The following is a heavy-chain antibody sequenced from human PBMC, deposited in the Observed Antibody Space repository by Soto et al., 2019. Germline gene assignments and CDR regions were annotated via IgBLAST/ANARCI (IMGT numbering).Heavy chain of an antibody. D-gene: IGHD5-18*01. CDR2: INHRGST. CDR3: ARVDCRIQLWLHVGYFDY. Sequence: LSLTFADYGGSFSGYSWSWIRQPPGKGLEWMGEINHRGSTNYNPSLKSRVTISVDTSKNQFTLKLSSVTAADTVVYYCARVDCRIQLWLHVGYFDYWGQGTLVTVSS. V-gene: IGHV4-34*01. J-gene: IGHJ4*02. CDR1: GGSFSGYS.